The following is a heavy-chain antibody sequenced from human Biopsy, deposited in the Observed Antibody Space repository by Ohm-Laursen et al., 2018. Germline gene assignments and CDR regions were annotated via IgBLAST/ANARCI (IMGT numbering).Heavy chain of an antibody. Sequence: SSVKVSCKASGGTFTNYAISWVRQAPGQGLEWMGGIIPIFGTANYAQKFQGRVTITADESTSTASMELSSLRSDDTAIYYCARDLLEWSLPSWGQGTLVTVSS. D-gene: IGHD3-3*01. CDR2: IIPIFGTA. CDR3: ARDLLEWSLPS. CDR1: GGTFTNYA. J-gene: IGHJ4*02. V-gene: IGHV1-69*01.